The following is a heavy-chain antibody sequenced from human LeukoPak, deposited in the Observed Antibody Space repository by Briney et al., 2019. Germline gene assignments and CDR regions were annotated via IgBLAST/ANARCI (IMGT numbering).Heavy chain of an antibody. CDR2: IKTDGTYT. J-gene: IGHJ4*02. CDR1: GFTFSRYW. V-gene: IGHV3-74*01. CDR3: XADLGDYADF. Sequence: AGGSLRLSCAASGFTFSRYWMHWVRQAPGEGLVWVSRIKTDGTYTSNADSVKGRFTISRDNAKSTLYLQMNSLKVEDTALYYXXADLGDYADFWGQGTLVTVSS.